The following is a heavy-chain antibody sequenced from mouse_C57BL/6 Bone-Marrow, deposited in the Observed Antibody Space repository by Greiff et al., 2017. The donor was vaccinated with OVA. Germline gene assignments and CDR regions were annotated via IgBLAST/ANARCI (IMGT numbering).Heavy chain of an antibody. CDR1: GYSITSGYD. Sequence: EVQLQESGPGMVKPSQSLSLTCTVTGYSITSGYDWHWIRHSPGNKLEWMGYISYSGSTNYNPSLKSRISITHDTSKNHFFLKLNSVTTEDTATYYCARELRFYYFDYWGQGTTLTVSS. J-gene: IGHJ2*01. CDR3: ARELRFYYFDY. D-gene: IGHD1-1*01. CDR2: ISYSGST. V-gene: IGHV3-1*01.